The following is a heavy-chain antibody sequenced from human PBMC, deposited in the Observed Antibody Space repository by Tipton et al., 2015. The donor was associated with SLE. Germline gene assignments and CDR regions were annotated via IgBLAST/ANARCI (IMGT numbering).Heavy chain of an antibody. CDR1: GVSISSSY. CDR3: ARVWLNNAFDI. D-gene: IGHD2-8*01. V-gene: IGHV4-4*07. CDR2: IYTSGAT. Sequence: TLSLTCNVSGVSISSSYWSWIRQPAGKGLEWIGRIYTSGATDDNPSLKSRVTMSVDMSKNQIFLKMTSVTAADSAVYFCARVWLNNAFDIWGRGTLVSVSS. J-gene: IGHJ2*01.